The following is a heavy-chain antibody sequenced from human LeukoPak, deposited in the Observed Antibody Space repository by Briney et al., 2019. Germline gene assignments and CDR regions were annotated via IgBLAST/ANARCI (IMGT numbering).Heavy chain of an antibody. CDR2: IYIVGGT. J-gene: IGHJ4*02. CDR3: ARDPSAVAINTYG. Sequence: GGSLRLSCAASGFTVSINYMNWVCQGPGKGLEWVLLIYIVGGTHYADSVKGRFTISRDSFRNTLYLQMNSLRVEDTAVYYCARDPSAVAINTYGWGQGTLVTVSS. D-gene: IGHD6-13*01. V-gene: IGHV3-66*01. CDR1: GFTVSINY.